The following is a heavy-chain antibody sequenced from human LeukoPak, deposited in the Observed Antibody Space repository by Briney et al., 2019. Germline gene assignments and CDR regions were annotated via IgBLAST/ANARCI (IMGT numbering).Heavy chain of an antibody. CDR3: AIHPTGSRSAFEY. V-gene: IGHV1-46*01. Sequence: ASVNVSCKASGYIFTSYYMHWVRQAPGQGLEWMGIINPHSGSTTYAQKFQGRVTMSRDTSTSIAYMDLSSLRSEDTAVYYCAIHPTGSRSAFEYWGQGTLVTVSS. J-gene: IGHJ4*02. D-gene: IGHD1-1*01. CDR2: INPHSGST. CDR1: GYIFTSYY.